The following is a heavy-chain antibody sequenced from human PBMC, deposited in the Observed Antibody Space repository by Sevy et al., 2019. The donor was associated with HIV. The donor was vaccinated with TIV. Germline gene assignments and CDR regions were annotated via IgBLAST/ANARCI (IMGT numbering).Heavy chain of an antibody. Sequence: GGSLRLSCATSGVTISNYAMNWVRQAPGKGLEWVSGISGSGGSTYYADSGKGRFTISRDNSKNTLYLQMNSLRAEDTAVYYCAKDSYFDNTLFDYWGQGTLVTVSS. V-gene: IGHV3-23*01. CDR2: ISGSGGST. CDR1: GVTISNYA. J-gene: IGHJ4*02. D-gene: IGHD3-22*01. CDR3: AKDSYFDNTLFDY.